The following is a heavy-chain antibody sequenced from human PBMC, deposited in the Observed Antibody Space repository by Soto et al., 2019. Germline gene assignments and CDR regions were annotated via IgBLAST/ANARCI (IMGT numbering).Heavy chain of an antibody. CDR3: ARGAYGDYLADY. CDR1: GYTFTIYG. Sequence: GASVKVSCKASGYTFTIYGVSSVRQAPGQGLEWMGWISTYNGNTNYAQKLQGRVTMTTDTSTSTAYMELRSLRSDDTAVYYCARGAYGDYLADYWGQGTLVTVSS. V-gene: IGHV1-18*01. CDR2: ISTYNGNT. J-gene: IGHJ4*02. D-gene: IGHD4-17*01.